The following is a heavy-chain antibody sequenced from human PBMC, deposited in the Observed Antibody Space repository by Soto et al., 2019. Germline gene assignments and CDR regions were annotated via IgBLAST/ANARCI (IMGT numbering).Heavy chain of an antibody. J-gene: IGHJ6*02. CDR1: GFTFNRHS. CDR3: ARDRYGDYASDV. Sequence: EVQLVESGGGLVQPGESLRLSCAASGFTFNRHSMNWVRQAPGKGLEWVSYVSSSSTIYYADSVKGRFTISRDNAMNSLYLQMNSLRDEDTAVYYCARDRYGDYASDVWGQGTTVTVSS. CDR2: VSSSSTI. V-gene: IGHV3-48*02. D-gene: IGHD4-17*01.